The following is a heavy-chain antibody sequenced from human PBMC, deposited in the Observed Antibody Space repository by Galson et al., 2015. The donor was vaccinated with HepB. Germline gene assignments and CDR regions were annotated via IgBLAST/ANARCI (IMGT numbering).Heavy chain of an antibody. J-gene: IGHJ4*02. Sequence: SLRLSCAASGFTFSTYWMHWVRQAPGKGLVWVSRINSDGSSPAYADSVKGRFTISRDNAKSTLYVQMNSLRAEDTAVYYCVRGTTDPGGRYKNWDYWGQGTLVTVSS. CDR2: INSDGSSP. D-gene: IGHD6-19*01. CDR1: GFTFSTYW. V-gene: IGHV3-74*01. CDR3: VRGTTDPGGRYKNWDY.